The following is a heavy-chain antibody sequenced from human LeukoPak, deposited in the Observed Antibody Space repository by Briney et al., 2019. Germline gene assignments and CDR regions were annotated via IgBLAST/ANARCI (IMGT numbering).Heavy chain of an antibody. V-gene: IGHV5-51*01. CDR2: IYPGDSDT. CDR3: ARLPDTYYYDSSGYYDY. D-gene: IGHD3-22*01. CDR1: GYSFTSYW. Sequence: GESLKNSCKGSGYSFTSYWIGWVRQMPGKGLEWMGIIYPGDSDTRYSPSFQGQVTISADKSISTAYLQWSSLKASDTAMYYCARLPDTYYYDSSGYYDYWGQGTLVTVSS. J-gene: IGHJ4*02.